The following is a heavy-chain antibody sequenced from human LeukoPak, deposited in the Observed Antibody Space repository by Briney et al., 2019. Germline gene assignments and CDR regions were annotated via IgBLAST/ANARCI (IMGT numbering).Heavy chain of an antibody. D-gene: IGHD3-22*01. V-gene: IGHV3-7*05. CDR2: IKEDGSEK. CDR3: ERYRKPNDSCGYPDY. CDR1: VFTFIGYW. J-gene: IGHJ4*02. Sequence: GGALCLSCAASVFTFIGYWSSWVRQAPGKGLEWVSSIKEDGSEKYYVEAVKGRFTIFSFNGNDSSSMQMHRPRAEDAAVYYCERYRKPNDSCGYPDYGGQATLVTVSS.